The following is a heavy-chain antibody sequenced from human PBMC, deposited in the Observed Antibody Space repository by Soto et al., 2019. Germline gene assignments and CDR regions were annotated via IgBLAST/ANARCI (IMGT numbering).Heavy chain of an antibody. D-gene: IGHD6-13*01. CDR3: ATSGPQAAAGNTKNYYYYYGMDV. Sequence: GGSLRLSCAASGFTFSSYGMHWVRQAPGKGLEWVAVIWYDGSNKYYADSVKGRFTISRDNSKNTLYLQMNSLRAEDTAVYYCATSGPQAAAGNTKNYYYYYGMDVWGQGTTVTVSS. CDR1: GFTFSSYG. V-gene: IGHV3-33*01. CDR2: IWYDGSNK. J-gene: IGHJ6*02.